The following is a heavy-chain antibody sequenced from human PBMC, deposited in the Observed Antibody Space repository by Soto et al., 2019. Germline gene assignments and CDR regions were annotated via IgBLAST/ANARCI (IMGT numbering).Heavy chain of an antibody. D-gene: IGHD2-15*01. V-gene: IGHV1-18*01. J-gene: IGHJ4*02. CDR1: GYTFTSYG. Sequence: ASVKVSCKASGYTFTSYGISWVRQAPGQGLEWMGWISAYNGNTNYAQELQGRVTMTTDTSTSTAHMELRSLRSDDTAVYYCARISRPGYCSGGSCYYPPAEFEYWGQRTQVTVSS. CDR2: ISAYNGNT. CDR3: ARISRPGYCSGGSCYYPPAEFEY.